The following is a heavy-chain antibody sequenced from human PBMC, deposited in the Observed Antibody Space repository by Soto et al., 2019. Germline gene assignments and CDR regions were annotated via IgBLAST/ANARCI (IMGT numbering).Heavy chain of an antibody. Sequence: QVQLVQSGAEVKKPGASVKVSCKASGYTFTSYGISWVRQAPGQGLEWMGWISAYNGNTNYAQKLQGRVTMTTDTXTXXAYRELRSLRSDDTAVYYCARELCSSGWYTCGMDVWGQGTTVTVSS. D-gene: IGHD6-19*01. CDR2: ISAYNGNT. CDR1: GYTFTSYG. V-gene: IGHV1-18*01. J-gene: IGHJ6*02. CDR3: ARELCSSGWYTCGMDV.